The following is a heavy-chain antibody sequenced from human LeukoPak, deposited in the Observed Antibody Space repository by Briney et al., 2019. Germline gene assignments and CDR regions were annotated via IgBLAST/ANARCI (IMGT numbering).Heavy chain of an antibody. CDR3: ARRYNSGWDY. V-gene: IGHV3-72*01. D-gene: IGHD6-19*01. CDR2: IRDKTNRYST. CDR1: GFTFSSYD. J-gene: IGHJ4*02. Sequence: GGSLRLSCAASGFTFSSYDMDCVRQAPGKGLEWVGRIRDKTNRYSTDYAASVKGRFTISRDDSQNSLYLQMNSLKTEDTAVYYCARRYNSGWDYWGQGTLVTVSS.